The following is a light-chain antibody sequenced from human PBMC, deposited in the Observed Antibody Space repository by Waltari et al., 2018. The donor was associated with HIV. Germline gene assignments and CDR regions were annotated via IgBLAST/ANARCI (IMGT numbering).Light chain of an antibody. CDR2: SAS. J-gene: IGKJ4*01. V-gene: IGKV1-12*01. Sequence: DIQLTQSPPSVSASVGASVPTTCRASKGIGTYLVRYQQKFGGAPQLLSYSASRLQSGVPPRFSGSGSGTNFSLTITSLQPEDFAIYYCQQAESFPHTFGGGTEV. CDR3: QQAESFPHT. CDR1: KGIGTY.